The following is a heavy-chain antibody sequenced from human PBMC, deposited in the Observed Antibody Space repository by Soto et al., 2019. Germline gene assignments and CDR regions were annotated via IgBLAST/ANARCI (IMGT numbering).Heavy chain of an antibody. J-gene: IGHJ6*02. CDR3: ARPARTYSSSSRVRDYSYGGMDL. Sequence: ALGVYCAVSGVTFSSYCMHWVRHGPGQWLDWVSVIWDDGSNKYYADSVNGRFTISTDNSKNTLYLQMNSLTPEERAVYYCARPARTYSSSSRVRDYSYGGMDLWGQGTTVTVSS. D-gene: IGHD6-13*01. V-gene: IGHV3-33*01. CDR1: GVTFSSYC. CDR2: IWDDGSNK.